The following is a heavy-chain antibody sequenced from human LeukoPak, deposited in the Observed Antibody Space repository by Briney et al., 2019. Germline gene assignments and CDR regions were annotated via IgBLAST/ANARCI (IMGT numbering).Heavy chain of an antibody. J-gene: IGHJ1*01. V-gene: IGHV3-64D*06. Sequence: GGSLRLSCSASGFTFSSYAMRCLRPPPGKGVEYVAAISSNRHTTYYADSVKGRFTISRDNSKNTLYRQMSSLRAGDTAVYYCVIHNPAGTSLEDFQNWGQGTLVTVSS. CDR1: GFTFSSYA. CDR2: ISSNRHTT. D-gene: IGHD6-19*01. CDR3: VIHNPAGTSLEDFQN.